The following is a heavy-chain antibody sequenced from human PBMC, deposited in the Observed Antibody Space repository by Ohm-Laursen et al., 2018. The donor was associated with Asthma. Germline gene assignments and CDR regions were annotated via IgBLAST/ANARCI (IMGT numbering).Heavy chain of an antibody. V-gene: IGHV1-18*04. D-gene: IGHD3-3*01. J-gene: IGHJ4*02. Sequence: SEKLSCTASGYIFTIYGISWARQARGQGLEWMGWIIAYNGNTNYAQKLQGRVTMTTDTSTSTAYMELRSLRSDDTAVYYCARTNNDFWSGYYVDFDYWGQGTLVTVSS. CDR3: ARTNNDFWSGYYVDFDY. CDR1: GYIFTIYG. CDR2: IIAYNGNT.